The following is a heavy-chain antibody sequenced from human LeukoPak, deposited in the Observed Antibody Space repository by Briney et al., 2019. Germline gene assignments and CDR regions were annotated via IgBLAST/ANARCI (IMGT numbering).Heavy chain of an antibody. D-gene: IGHD6-6*01. CDR2: ISSSSSYI. CDR3: ARAVKAARAPNVYYFDY. CDR1: GFTFSSSS. Sequence: PGGSLRLSCAASGFTFSSSSMNWVRPAPGKGLEWVSYISSSSSYIYDADSVKGRFTISRDNAKNSLYLQMNSLRAEDTAVYYCARAVKAARAPNVYYFDYWGQGTLVTVSS. V-gene: IGHV3-21*05. J-gene: IGHJ4*02.